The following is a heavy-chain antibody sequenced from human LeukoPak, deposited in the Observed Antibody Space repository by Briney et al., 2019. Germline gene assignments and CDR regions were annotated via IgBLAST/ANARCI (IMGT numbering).Heavy chain of an antibody. D-gene: IGHD3-22*01. Sequence: GASVKVSCKASGYTFTSYGISWVRQAPGQGLEWMGWISAYNGNTNYAQKLQGRVTMTTDTSTSTAYMELRSLRSDDTAVYYCARENYYDSSGYYDYYMDVWGKGTTVTVSS. J-gene: IGHJ6*03. CDR1: GYTFTSYG. CDR2: ISAYNGNT. CDR3: ARENYYDSSGYYDYYMDV. V-gene: IGHV1-18*01.